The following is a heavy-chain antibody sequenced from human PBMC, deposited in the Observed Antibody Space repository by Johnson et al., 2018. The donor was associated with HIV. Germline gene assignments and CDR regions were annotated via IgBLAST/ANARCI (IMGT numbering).Heavy chain of an antibody. V-gene: IGHV3-30*03. D-gene: IGHD2-15*01. J-gene: IGHJ3*02. CDR2: ISYDGSNK. CDR3: ASILVVAAQEADAFDI. CDR1: GFTLSNYG. Sequence: QVQLVESGGGVVQPGRSLRLSCATSGFTLSNYGIHWVRQAPGKGLEWVAVISYDGSNKYYADSVKGRFTISRDNSKNTLYLQMNSLRAEDTAVYYCASILVVAAQEADAFDIWGQGTMVTVSS.